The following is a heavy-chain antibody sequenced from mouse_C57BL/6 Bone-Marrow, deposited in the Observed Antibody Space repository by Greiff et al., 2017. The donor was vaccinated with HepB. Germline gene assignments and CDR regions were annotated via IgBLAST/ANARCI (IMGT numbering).Heavy chain of an antibody. J-gene: IGHJ3*01. CDR1: GYTFTDYN. V-gene: IGHV1-22*01. Sequence: VHVKQSGPELVKPGASVKMSCKASGYTFTDYNMHWVKQSHGKSLEWIGYINPNNGGTSYNQKFKGKATLTVNKSSSTAYMALRSLTSEDSAVYYCARKPLTTVVEGAYWGQGTLVTVSA. CDR2: INPNNGGT. D-gene: IGHD1-1*01. CDR3: ARKPLTTVVEGAY.